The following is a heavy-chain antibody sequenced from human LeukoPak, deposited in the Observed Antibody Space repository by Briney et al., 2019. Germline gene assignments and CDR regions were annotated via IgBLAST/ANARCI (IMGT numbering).Heavy chain of an antibody. CDR2: INWNGGST. CDR3: ARAYHYDSSPNFDY. D-gene: IGHD3-22*01. CDR1: GFTFEDYG. J-gene: IGHJ4*02. V-gene: IGHV3-20*04. Sequence: GGSLRLSCAASGFTFEDYGMSWVRQAPGKGLEWVSGINWNGGSTGYADSVKGRFTISRDNAKNSLYLQMNSLRAEDTALYYCARAYHYDSSPNFDYWGQGTLVAVSS.